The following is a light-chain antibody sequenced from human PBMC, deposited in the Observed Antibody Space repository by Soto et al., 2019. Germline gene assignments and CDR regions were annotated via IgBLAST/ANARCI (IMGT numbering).Light chain of an antibody. J-gene: IGKJ4*01. CDR2: DTS. V-gene: IGKV3-15*01. CDR1: QGIGDT. Sequence: EIVMTQSPATLSVSPGEGATLSCSASQGIGDTLAWYQHKPGQTPRLLIYDTSLRATGVPARCSGSRSGAACTRTISSLPSDDFEVYYCQHYVTWPLTFGGGTNVESK. CDR3: QHYVTWPLT.